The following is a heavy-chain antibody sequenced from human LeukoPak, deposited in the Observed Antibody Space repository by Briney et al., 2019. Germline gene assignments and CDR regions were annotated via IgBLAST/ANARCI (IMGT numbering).Heavy chain of an antibody. CDR1: GFTFSSYA. CDR2: IGISSGNT. J-gene: IGHJ4*02. CDR3: ARDYKYAFDN. D-gene: IGHD5-24*01. V-gene: IGHV3-48*01. Sequence: GGSLRFSCAASGFTFSSYAMSWVRQAPGKGLEWISYIGISSGNTKYADSVKGRFTISGDKAKNSLYLQMNSLRVEDTAVYYCARDYKYAFDNWGQGTLVTVSS.